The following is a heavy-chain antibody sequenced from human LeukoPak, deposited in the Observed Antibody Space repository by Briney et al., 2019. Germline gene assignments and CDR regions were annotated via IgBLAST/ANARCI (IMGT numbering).Heavy chain of an antibody. CDR3: FGSGGYSK. V-gene: IGHV3-7*01. D-gene: IGHD3-10*01. CDR2: IKPDGSQT. CDR1: GFTFSNSW. J-gene: IGHJ4*02. Sequence: PGGSLRLSCAASGFTFSNSWINWVRQALGKGLEWVANIKPDGSQTFYLDSVKGRFTVSRDNAKHSAYLQMNSLRAEDTAVYYCFGSGGYSKWDQGTLVTVSS.